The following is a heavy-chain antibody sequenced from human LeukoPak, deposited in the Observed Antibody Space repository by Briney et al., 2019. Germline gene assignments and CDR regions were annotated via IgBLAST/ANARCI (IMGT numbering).Heavy chain of an antibody. CDR2: VYYGRSP. V-gene: IGHV4-39*02. J-gene: IGHJ4*02. CDR1: GGSVSGYY. D-gene: IGHD6-25*01. CDR3: ARSSGTGTFSY. Sequence: SETLSLTCVVSGGSVSGYYWAWIRQPPGKGLEWIGSVYYGRSPYFNPSLESRATISVDTSKNHFSLKMSSVTAADTAVYYCARSSGTGTFSYWGQGTLVTVSS.